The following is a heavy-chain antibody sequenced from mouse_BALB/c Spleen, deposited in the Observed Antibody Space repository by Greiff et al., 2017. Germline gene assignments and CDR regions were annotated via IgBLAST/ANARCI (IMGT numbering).Heavy chain of an antibody. CDR2: ISSGGSYT. D-gene: IGHD2-4*01. CDR1: GFTFSSYG. V-gene: IGHV5-6*02. J-gene: IGHJ2*01. CDR3: ARHVITDYFDY. Sequence: DVMLVESGGDLVKPGGSLKLSCAASGFTFSSYGMSWVRQTPDKRLEWVATISSGGSYTYYPDSVKGRFTISRDNAKNTLYLQMSSLKSEDTAMYYCARHVITDYFDYWGQGTTLTVSS.